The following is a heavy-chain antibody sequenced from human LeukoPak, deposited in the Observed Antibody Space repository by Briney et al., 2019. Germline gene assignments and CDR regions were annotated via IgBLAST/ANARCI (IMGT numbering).Heavy chain of an antibody. V-gene: IGHV4-30-2*01. CDR2: IYHSGST. Sequence: SETLSLTCAVSGGSISSGGYSWSWIRQPPGKGLEWIGYIYHSGSTYYNPSLKSRVTISVDTSKNQFSLKLSSVTAADTAVYYCARLRRIAAEPQLFVDYWGQGTLVTVSS. D-gene: IGHD6-13*01. J-gene: IGHJ4*02. CDR1: GGSISSGGYS. CDR3: ARLRRIAAEPQLFVDY.